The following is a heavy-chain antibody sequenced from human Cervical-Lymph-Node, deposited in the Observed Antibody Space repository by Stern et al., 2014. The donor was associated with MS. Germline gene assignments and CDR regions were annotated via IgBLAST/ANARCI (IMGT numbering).Heavy chain of an antibody. D-gene: IGHD5-18*01. CDR2: IIPILETA. CDR3: ALLRYNSGPES. CDR1: GGKFSVLA. V-gene: IGHV1-69*06. Sequence: QVQLVESGAEVKKPESSVRVSCQASGGKFSVLAISWVRQAPGQGLEWMGGIIPILETATYAKKFQGRVTIHADRSTSRVHMEMTSLRSEDTAVFYCALLRYNSGPESWGPGTLVTVSS. J-gene: IGHJ5*02.